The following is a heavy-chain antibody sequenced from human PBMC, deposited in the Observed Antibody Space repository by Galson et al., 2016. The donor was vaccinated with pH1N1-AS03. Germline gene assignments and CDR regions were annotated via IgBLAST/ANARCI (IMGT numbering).Heavy chain of an antibody. CDR1: AFIFSNYG. J-gene: IGHJ4*02. D-gene: IGHD1-26*01. CDR3: AKDIIIVGASLTGGYFES. Sequence: SLRLSCAASAFIFSNYGMHWVRQAPGKGLEWVAVISHDGTNKFYADSVKGRFTISRDNSKNTLYLQMNSLRDEDTAVYYCAKDIIIVGASLTGGYFESCGQGTLVTGSS. CDR2: ISHDGTNK. V-gene: IGHV3-30*18.